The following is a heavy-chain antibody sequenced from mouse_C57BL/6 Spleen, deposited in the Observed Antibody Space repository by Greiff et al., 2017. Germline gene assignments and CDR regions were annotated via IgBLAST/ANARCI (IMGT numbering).Heavy chain of an antibody. CDR1: GFTFSSYA. V-gene: IGHV5-4*01. CDR3: ARDRTGTRGYFDY. Sequence: EVMLVESGGGLVKPGGSLKLSCAASGFTFSSYAMSWVRQTPEKRLEWVATISDGGSYTYYPDNVKGRFTISRDNAKNNLYLQMSHLKSEDTAMYYCARDRTGTRGYFDYWGQGTTLTVSS. J-gene: IGHJ2*01. CDR2: ISDGGSYT. D-gene: IGHD4-1*01.